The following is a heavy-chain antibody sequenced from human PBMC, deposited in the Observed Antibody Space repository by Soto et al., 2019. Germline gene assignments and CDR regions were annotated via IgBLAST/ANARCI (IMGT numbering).Heavy chain of an antibody. Sequence: ASVKVSCKAIGYSFTSHYMHWVRQAPGQGLEWMGTINPSGGSTSYAQKFQGRVTMTRDTSTSTVYMELSSLRSEDTAVYYCARGSVAGRRFDYWGQGTLVTVSS. J-gene: IGHJ4*02. D-gene: IGHD6-19*01. CDR1: GYSFTSHY. CDR3: ARGSVAGRRFDY. CDR2: INPSGGST. V-gene: IGHV1-46*01.